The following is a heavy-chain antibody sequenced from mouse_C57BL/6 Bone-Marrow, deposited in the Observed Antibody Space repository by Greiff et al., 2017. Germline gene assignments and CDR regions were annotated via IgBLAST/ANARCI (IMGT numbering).Heavy chain of an antibody. CDR2: IDPSDSYT. CDR3: ARRRYYGSSYDFDY. D-gene: IGHD1-1*01. CDR1: GYTFTSYW. V-gene: IGHV1-69*01. J-gene: IGHJ2*01. Sequence: QVQLQQPGAELVMPGASVKLSCKASGYTFTSYWMHWVKQRPGQGLEWIGEIDPSDSYTNYNQKFKGKSTLTVDKSSSTAYMQLSSLTSEDSAVYYCARRRYYGSSYDFDYWGKGTTLTVSS.